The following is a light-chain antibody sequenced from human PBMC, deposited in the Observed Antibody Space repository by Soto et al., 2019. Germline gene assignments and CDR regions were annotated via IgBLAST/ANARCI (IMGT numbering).Light chain of an antibody. V-gene: IGLV2-14*01. J-gene: IGLJ1*01. CDR3: ISYTGKSASYV. Sequence: QSALAQPASVSGSPGQSITISCSGTSGDVGAYNYVAWYQQHPGKAPKLIIYEVTNRPSGVSYRFSASKSGNTASLTISGLHSEDEADYHCISYTGKSASYVFGTGTKVTVL. CDR1: SGDVGAYNY. CDR2: EVT.